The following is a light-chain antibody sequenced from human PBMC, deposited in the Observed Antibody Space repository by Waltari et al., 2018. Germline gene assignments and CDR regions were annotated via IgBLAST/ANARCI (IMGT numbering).Light chain of an antibody. J-gene: IGKJ1*01. Sequence: EMVMTQSPATLSVSPGARATLPCRASQSVSSDLAWYQQKSGQAPRLLIYAASNRATGIPARFNGGGSGTEFTLTISSLQSGDSAVYYCQQYNNWPLTFGQGTKVEIK. CDR1: QSVSSD. CDR3: QQYNNWPLT. V-gene: IGKV3-15*01. CDR2: AAS.